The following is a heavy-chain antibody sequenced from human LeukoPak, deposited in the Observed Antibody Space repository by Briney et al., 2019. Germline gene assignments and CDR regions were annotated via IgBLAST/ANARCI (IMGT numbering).Heavy chain of an antibody. V-gene: IGHV1-24*01. CDR1: GYTLTELS. CDR2: FDPEDGET. Sequence: ASVKVSCKVSGYTLTELSMHWARQAPGKGLEWMGGFDPEDGETTYARKFQGRVTMTEDTSTDTAYMELSSLRSEDTAVYYCAAERFLEWGDGYWAQGTLVTVSS. CDR3: AAERFLEWGDGY. J-gene: IGHJ4*02. D-gene: IGHD3-3*01.